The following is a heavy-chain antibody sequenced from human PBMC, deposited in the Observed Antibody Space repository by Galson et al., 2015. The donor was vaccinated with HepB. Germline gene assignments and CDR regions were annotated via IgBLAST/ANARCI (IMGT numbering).Heavy chain of an antibody. J-gene: IGHJ6*03. CDR2: INPNSGGT. CDR3: ARRGKQHWNYGFYYYYMDV. V-gene: IGHV1-2*06. CDR1: GYTFTGYY. D-gene: IGHD1-7*01. Sequence: SVKVSCKASGYTFTGYYMHWVRQAPGQGLEWMGRINPNSGGTNYAQKFQGRVTMTRDTSISTAYMELSRLRSDDTAVYYCARRGKQHWNYGFYYYYMDVWGKGTTVTVSS.